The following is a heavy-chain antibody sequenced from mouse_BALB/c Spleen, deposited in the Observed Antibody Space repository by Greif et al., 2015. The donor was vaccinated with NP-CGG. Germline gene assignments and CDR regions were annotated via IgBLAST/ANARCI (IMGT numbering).Heavy chain of an antibody. CDR2: ISSGSSTI. J-gene: IGHJ2*01. CDR3: ARLFDY. Sequence: EVQRVESGGGLVQPGGSRELSCAASGFTFSSFGMHWVRQAPEKGLEWVAYISSGSSTIYYADTVKGRFTISRDNPKNTLFLQMTSLRSEDTAIYYCARLFDYWGQGTTLTVSS. V-gene: IGHV5-17*02. CDR1: GFTFSSFG.